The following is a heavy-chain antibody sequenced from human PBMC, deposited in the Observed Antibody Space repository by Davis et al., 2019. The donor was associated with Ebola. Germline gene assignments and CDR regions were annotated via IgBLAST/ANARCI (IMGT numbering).Heavy chain of an antibody. V-gene: IGHV1-2*04. CDR2: INPNSGGT. CDR1: GGTFSSYA. CDR3: ARALLLDWFDP. J-gene: IGHJ5*02. Sequence: ASVKVSCKASGGTFSSYAISWVRQAPGQGLEWMGWINPNSGGTNYAQKFQGWVTMTRDTSISTAYMELSRLRSDDTAVYYCARALLLDWFDPWGQGTLVTVSS. D-gene: IGHD2-21*01.